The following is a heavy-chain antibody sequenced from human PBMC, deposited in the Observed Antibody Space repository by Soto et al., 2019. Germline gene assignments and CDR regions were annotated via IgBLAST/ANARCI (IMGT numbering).Heavy chain of an antibody. CDR3: ATNIEAAAGPFDY. J-gene: IGHJ4*02. CDR1: AESFSGYY. V-gene: IGHV4-34*01. CDR2: ISRRGVT. D-gene: IGHD6-13*01. Sequence: SETLSLTCGVYAESFSGYYWTWIRQSPGQGLEWIGEISRRGVTSYNPSLESRVTISADTSKSQFSLKLTSVTAADTAVYYCATNIEAAAGPFDYWGQGALVT.